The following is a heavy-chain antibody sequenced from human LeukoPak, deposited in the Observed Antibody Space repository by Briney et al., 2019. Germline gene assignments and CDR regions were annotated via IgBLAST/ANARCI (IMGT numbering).Heavy chain of an antibody. CDR2: IYYSGST. CDR3: ARSSGRSRPFDY. J-gene: IGHJ4*02. CDR1: GGSISSYY. Sequence: SETLSLTCTVSGGSISSYYWSWTRQPPGKGLEWIGYIYYSGSTNYNPSLKSRVTISVDTSKNQFSLKLSSVTAADTAVYYCARSSGRSRPFDYWGQGTLVTVSS. V-gene: IGHV4-59*08. D-gene: IGHD3-10*01.